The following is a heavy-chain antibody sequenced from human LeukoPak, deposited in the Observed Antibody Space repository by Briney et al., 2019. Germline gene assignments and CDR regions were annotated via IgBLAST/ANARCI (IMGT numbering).Heavy chain of an antibody. CDR2: INAGNGNT. J-gene: IGHJ5*02. V-gene: IGHV1-3*01. CDR3: ARDGCSSSSCHYSTNWFDP. CDR1: GYTFTSYA. D-gene: IGHD2-2*01. Sequence: AASVTVSCKASGYTFTSYAMHWVRQAPGQRLEWMGWINAGNGNTKYSQKFQGRVTIARDTSASTAYMELSSLRSEDTAVYYCARDGCSSSSCHYSTNWFDPWGQGTLVTVSS.